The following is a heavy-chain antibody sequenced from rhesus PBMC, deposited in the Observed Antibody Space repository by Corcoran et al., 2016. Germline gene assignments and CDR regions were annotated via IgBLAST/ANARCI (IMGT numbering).Heavy chain of an antibody. J-gene: IGHJ4*01. D-gene: IGHD6-13*01. CDR2: IFGGRGTP. CDR3: ARGGISAGQQGDL. V-gene: IGHV4S9*01. CDR1: GGSISDNYY. Sequence: QVQLQESGPGLVKPSETLSLTCAVSGGSISDNYYWNWIRQPPGKGLKWLGKIFGGRGTPSNNPVLKGRVSRSKDPSKKQFSLKVSAVTAGDTAVFYCARGGISAGQQGDLGGQGLLVTVSA.